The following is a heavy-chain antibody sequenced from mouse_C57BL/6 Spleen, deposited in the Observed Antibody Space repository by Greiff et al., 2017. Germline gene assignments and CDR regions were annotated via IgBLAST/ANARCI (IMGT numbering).Heavy chain of an antibody. Sequence: QVQLQQSGAELVRPGASVTLSCKASGYTFTDYEMHWVKQTPVPGLEWIGAIDPETGGTAYNQKFKGKAILTADKSSSTAYMELRSLTSEDSAVYYCTRDYGSRYWYFDVWGTGTTVTVSS. CDR1: GYTFTDYE. D-gene: IGHD1-1*01. V-gene: IGHV1-15*01. CDR3: TRDYGSRYWYFDV. J-gene: IGHJ1*03. CDR2: IDPETGGT.